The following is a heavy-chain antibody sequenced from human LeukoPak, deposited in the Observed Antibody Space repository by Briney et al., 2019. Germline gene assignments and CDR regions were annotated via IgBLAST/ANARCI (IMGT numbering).Heavy chain of an antibody. J-gene: IGHJ4*02. Sequence: SETLSLTCTVSGGSISSNYWSWIRQPPGKGLEWIGYIYSSGPTAYNPSLKSRVTMSGDTSKNQFSLKLTSVTAADTAVYYCARRLDTGYLIYFDSWGQGTLVTVSS. CDR1: GGSISSNY. CDR2: IYSSGPT. D-gene: IGHD3-9*01. CDR3: ARRLDTGYLIYFDS. V-gene: IGHV4-59*08.